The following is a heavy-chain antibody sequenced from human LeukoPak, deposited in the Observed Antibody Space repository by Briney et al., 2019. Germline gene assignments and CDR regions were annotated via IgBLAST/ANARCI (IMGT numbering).Heavy chain of an antibody. Sequence: GGSLRLSCAASGFTFSTYYMNWVRQAPGKGLEWISFISHTSGLIYYADSVKGRFTISRDNVKNSVHLQMNSLRAEDTAVYYCARDSGFLYYFDYWGQGTLVTVSS. J-gene: IGHJ4*02. CDR1: GFTFSTYY. D-gene: IGHD3-3*01. CDR3: ARDSGFLYYFDY. CDR2: ISHTSGLI. V-gene: IGHV3-48*01.